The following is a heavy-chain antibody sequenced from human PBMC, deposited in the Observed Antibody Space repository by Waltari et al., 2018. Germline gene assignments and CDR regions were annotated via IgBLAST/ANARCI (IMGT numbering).Heavy chain of an antibody. Sequence: QVQLQESGPGLVKPSETLSLTCTVSGGSISSYYWSWIRQPAGKGLEWIGRIYTSGSTNDNPSLKSGVTMAVETAKNQCYLKLSSVTAADTAVYYWAREELELNYYYYYMDVWGKGTTVTVSS. CDR1: GGSISSYY. CDR3: AREELELNYYYYYMDV. D-gene: IGHD1-26*01. V-gene: IGHV4-4*07. J-gene: IGHJ6*03. CDR2: IYTSGST.